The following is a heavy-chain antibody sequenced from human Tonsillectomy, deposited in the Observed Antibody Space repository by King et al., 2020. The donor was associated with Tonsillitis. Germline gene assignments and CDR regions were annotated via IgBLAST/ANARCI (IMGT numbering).Heavy chain of an antibody. Sequence: VQLVESGGGVVQSGRSLRLSCAASGFTFGSYALHWVRQAPGKGLEWVAVTSFDGSKKYYAEALKGRLTISRDNTEKTLVLQMNSPRAEDTAVYYCARDGCSSSSCYHSYYYYYMDVWGRGTTVTVSS. J-gene: IGHJ6*03. D-gene: IGHD2-2*01. V-gene: IGHV3-30-3*01. CDR2: TSFDGSKK. CDR3: ARDGCSSSSCYHSYYYYYMDV. CDR1: GFTFGSYA.